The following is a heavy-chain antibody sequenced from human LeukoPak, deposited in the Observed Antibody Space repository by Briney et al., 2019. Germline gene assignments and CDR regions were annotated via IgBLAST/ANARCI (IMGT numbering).Heavy chain of an antibody. CDR2: IGSDSSFT. V-gene: IGHV3-11*06. J-gene: IGHJ4*02. CDR1: GFTFSDYY. CDR3: ARLPSTIAAGTCDY. Sequence: GGSLRLSCAASGFTFSDYYMTWIRQAPGKGLEWISYIGSDSSFTKYTDSVKGRFTVSRDNAKNSLYLQMNSLRAEDAAVYFCARLPSTIAAGTCDYWGQGTLVTVSS. D-gene: IGHD6-13*01.